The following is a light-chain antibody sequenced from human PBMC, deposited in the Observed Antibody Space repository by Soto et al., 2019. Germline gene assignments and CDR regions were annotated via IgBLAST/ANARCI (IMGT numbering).Light chain of an antibody. CDR3: GAYAGRSTYV. CDR2: EGS. CDR1: SSDVGNYNL. V-gene: IGLV2-23*01. J-gene: IGLJ1*01. Sequence: QSVLTQPASVSGAPGQSITISFTGTSSDVGNYNLVSWYQQHPGKAPKLMIYEGSKRSSGVSNRFSGSKSGNTASLTISILQAEDEADYYCGAYAGRSTYVFGTGTKVTVL.